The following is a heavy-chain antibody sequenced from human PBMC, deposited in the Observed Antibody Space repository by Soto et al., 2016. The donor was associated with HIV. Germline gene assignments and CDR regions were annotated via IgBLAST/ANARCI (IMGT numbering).Heavy chain of an antibody. CDR3: AGRGGPNWFDP. CDR2: IIPIIGIA. V-gene: IGHV1-69*10. D-gene: IGHD3-10*01. J-gene: IGHJ5*02. Sequence: QVQLVQSGAEVKKPGSSVKVSCKASGGTFSSYAISWVRQAPGQGLEWMGGIIPIIGIASFAQKFQGRVTITADKSTSTAYMELSSLTSEDTAIYYCAGRGGPNWFDPWGPGNPGHRLL. CDR1: GGTFSSYA.